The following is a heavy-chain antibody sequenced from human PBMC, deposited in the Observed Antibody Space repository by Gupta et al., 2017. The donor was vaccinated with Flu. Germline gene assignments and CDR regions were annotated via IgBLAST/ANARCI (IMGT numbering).Heavy chain of an antibody. Sequence: QVHLVESGGGVVQPGTSLRVSCTASGFIFSSFGMHWVRQAPGKGSEWLAFISYDGDNSYYADSVKGRFTISRDNSKNTLYLQMSSLRAEDTAVYYCAKVERYYEMLTGYKDPHTFDHWGQGTLVIVSS. D-gene: IGHD3-9*01. CDR2: ISYDGDNS. J-gene: IGHJ4*02. CDR3: AKVERYYEMLTGYKDPHTFDH. CDR1: GFIFSSFG. V-gene: IGHV3-30*18.